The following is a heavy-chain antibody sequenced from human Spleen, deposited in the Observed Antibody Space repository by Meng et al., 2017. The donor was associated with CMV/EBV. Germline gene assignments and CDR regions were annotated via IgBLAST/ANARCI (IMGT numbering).Heavy chain of an antibody. Sequence: LSCAASGFTFNNYGMHWVRQAPGKGLEWVTLIGSDGSNQYYADSVKGRFTISRDNSKNTMYLQMNSLGAEDTAVYYCARLYSSSSANYWGQGTLVTVSS. D-gene: IGHD6-6*01. CDR1: GFTFNNYG. CDR3: ARLYSSSSANY. V-gene: IGHV3-33*01. J-gene: IGHJ4*02. CDR2: IGSDGSNQ.